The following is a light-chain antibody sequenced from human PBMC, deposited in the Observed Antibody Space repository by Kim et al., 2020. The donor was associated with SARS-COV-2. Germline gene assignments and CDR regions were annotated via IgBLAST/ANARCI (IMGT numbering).Light chain of an antibody. V-gene: IGLV2-14*03. Sequence: GQSITISCTGTSSDVAADNSVSWYQQHPGKAPNLIIYDVSNRPSGVSDRFSGAKSGDTASLTVSGLQADDEAEYSCSSHTSSSTWVFGGGTKLTVL. CDR2: DVS. CDR3: SSHTSSSTWV. J-gene: IGLJ3*02. CDR1: SSDVAADNS.